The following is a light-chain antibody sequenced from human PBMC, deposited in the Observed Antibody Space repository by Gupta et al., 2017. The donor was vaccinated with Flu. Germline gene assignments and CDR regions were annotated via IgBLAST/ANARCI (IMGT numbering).Light chain of an antibody. CDR1: QSVGSNY. CDR2: GAS. Sequence: EIVFTQSPGTLSLSPGERATLSCRASQSVGSNYLAWYQQKPGQAPRLLIYGASSRATGIPDRFSGSGSGTDFTLTISRLEPEDFGVYYCQQFGRSLWTFGQGTKVEI. J-gene: IGKJ1*01. CDR3: QQFGRSLWT. V-gene: IGKV3-20*01.